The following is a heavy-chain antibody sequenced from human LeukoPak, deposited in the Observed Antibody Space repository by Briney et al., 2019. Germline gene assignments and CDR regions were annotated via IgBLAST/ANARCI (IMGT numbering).Heavy chain of an antibody. D-gene: IGHD2-15*01. CDR2: IYPGDSDT. J-gene: IGHJ4*02. V-gene: IGHV5-51*01. CDR1: GYRFSNYW. CDR3: ARGVGLGNFDY. Sequence: GESLKISCEGSGYRFSNYWIGWVRQMPGKGLEWMGIIYPGDSDTKYSLSFQGQVTISADRSINTAYLQCSSLKASDTAMYYCARGVGLGNFDYWGQGTLVTVSS.